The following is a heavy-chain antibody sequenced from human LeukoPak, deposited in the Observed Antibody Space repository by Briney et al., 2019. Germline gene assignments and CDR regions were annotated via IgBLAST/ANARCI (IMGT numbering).Heavy chain of an antibody. V-gene: IGHV1-18*01. J-gene: IGHJ4*02. CDR1: GYTFTSYG. CDR3: ARVDPTFCQLPQDY. Sequence: GASVKVSCKASGYTFTSYGISWVRQAPGQGLEWMGWISAYNGDTNYAQKLQGRVTMTTDTSTSTAYMELRSLRSDDTAVYYCARVDPTFCQLPQDYWGQGTLVTVSS. D-gene: IGHD2-2*01. CDR2: ISAYNGDT.